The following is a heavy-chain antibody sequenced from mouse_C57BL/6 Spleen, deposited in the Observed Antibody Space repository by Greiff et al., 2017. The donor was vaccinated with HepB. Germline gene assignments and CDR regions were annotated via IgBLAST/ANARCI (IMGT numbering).Heavy chain of an antibody. CDR3: VTGPGYAMDY. V-gene: IGHV10-1*01. Sequence: EVKLVESGGGLVQPKGSLKLSCAASGFSFNTYAMNWVRQAPGKGLEWVARIRSKSNNYATYYADSVKDRFTISRDDSESMLYLQMNNLKTEDTAMYYCVTGPGYAMDYWGQGTSVTVSS. CDR2: IRSKSNNYAT. J-gene: IGHJ4*01. CDR1: GFSFNTYA.